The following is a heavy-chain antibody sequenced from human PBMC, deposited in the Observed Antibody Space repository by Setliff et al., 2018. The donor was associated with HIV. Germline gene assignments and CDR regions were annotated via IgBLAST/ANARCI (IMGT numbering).Heavy chain of an antibody. CDR1: GGTINTFT. CDR3: ATFRDVSSEA. J-gene: IGHJ5*02. V-gene: IGHV1-69*13. Sequence: GASVKVSCKASGGTINTFTITWVRQAPGHGLQWLGGIVPKFGTANYARKFQGRVRITADESTNTSYMELSSLTAEDTAVYHCATFRDVSSEAWGQGTLVTVSS. CDR2: IVPKFGTA. D-gene: IGHD6-6*01.